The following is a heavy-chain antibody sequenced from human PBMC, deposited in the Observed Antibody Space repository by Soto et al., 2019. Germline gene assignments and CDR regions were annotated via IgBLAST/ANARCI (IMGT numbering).Heavy chain of an antibody. Sequence: GGSLRLSCAASGFTFSSYGMHWVRQAPGKGLEWVAVIWYDGSNKYYADSVKGRFTISRDNSKNTLYLQMNSLRAEDTAVYYCARAGPKDCSGGSCYSAVFDYWGQGTLVTVSS. D-gene: IGHD2-15*01. J-gene: IGHJ4*02. CDR1: GFTFSSYG. V-gene: IGHV3-33*01. CDR2: IWYDGSNK. CDR3: ARAGPKDCSGGSCYSAVFDY.